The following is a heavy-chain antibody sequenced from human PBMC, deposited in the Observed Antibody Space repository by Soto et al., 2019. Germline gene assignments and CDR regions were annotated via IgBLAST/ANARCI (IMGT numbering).Heavy chain of an antibody. CDR1: GFTFSSYS. CDR3: ARDSPHPNDYGGYDAFDI. V-gene: IGHV3-48*01. D-gene: IGHD4-17*01. Sequence: GGSLRLSCAASGFTFSSYSMNWVRQAPGKGLEWVSYISSSSSTIYYADSVKGRFTISRDNAKNSLYLQMNSLRAEDTAVYYCARDSPHPNDYGGYDAFDIWGQGTMVTV. CDR2: ISSSSSTI. J-gene: IGHJ3*02.